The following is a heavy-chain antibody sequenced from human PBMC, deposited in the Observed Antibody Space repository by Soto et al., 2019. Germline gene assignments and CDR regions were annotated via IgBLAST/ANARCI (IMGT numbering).Heavy chain of an antibody. Sequence: EVQLVESGGGLVKPGGSLRLSCAASGFTFSSCSMNWVRQAPGKGLEWVSSISSSSSYIYYADSVKGRFTISRDNAKNSLYLQMNSLRAEDTAVYYCAREQVTAMDDWGQGTLVTVSS. CDR1: GFTFSSCS. CDR2: ISSSSSYI. V-gene: IGHV3-21*01. CDR3: AREQVTAMDD. D-gene: IGHD5-18*01. J-gene: IGHJ4*02.